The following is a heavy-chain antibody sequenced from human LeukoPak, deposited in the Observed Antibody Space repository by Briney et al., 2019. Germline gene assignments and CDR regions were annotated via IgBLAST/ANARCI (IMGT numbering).Heavy chain of an antibody. Sequence: GASXKVSCKASGYTFTGYYMHWVRQAPGQGLEWMGWINPNRCGTNYAQKFQGRVTMTRDTSISTAYMELSRLRSDDTAVYYCARAYCSSTSCYTAGYWGQGTLVTVSS. CDR1: GYTFTGYY. D-gene: IGHD2-2*02. J-gene: IGHJ4*02. CDR2: INPNRCGT. V-gene: IGHV1-2*02. CDR3: ARAYCSSTSCYTAGY.